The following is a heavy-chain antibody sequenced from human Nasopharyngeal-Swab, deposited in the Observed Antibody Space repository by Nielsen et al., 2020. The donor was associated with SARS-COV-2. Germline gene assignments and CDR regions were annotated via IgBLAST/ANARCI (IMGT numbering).Heavy chain of an antibody. V-gene: IGHV3-30*03. CDR2: ISSDGSDK. J-gene: IGHJ5*02. CDR3: ARPLSRDSTWTTEANWFDP. D-gene: IGHD6-13*01. Sequence: GESLKISCAASRFSFSSWPMHWVRQAPGKGLEWVTVISSDGSDKQYADSVKGRFTISRDNSENTVYLQMNSLRAEDTALYHCARPLSRDSTWTTEANWFDPWGQGTLVTVSS. CDR1: RFSFSSWP.